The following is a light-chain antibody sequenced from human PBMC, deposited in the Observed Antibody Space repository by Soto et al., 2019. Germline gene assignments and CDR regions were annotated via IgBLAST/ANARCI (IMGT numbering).Light chain of an antibody. V-gene: IGKV1-39*01. J-gene: IGKJ1*01. CDR2: AAS. Sequence: DIPMTQSPSSLSASVGDRVTITCRASQSISSYLNWYQQKPVKAPKLLIHAASSLQSGVPSRFSGGGSGTNFTLTISSLQAEDFATYYCQQSYSTLWTFGQGTKVEIK. CDR3: QQSYSTLWT. CDR1: QSISSY.